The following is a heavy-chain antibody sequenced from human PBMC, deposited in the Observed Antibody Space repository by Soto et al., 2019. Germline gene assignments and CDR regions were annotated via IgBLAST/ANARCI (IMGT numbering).Heavy chain of an antibody. D-gene: IGHD3-3*01. CDR3: ARDQRFLKDGMDV. J-gene: IGHJ6*02. Sequence: QVQLQESGPGLVKPSQTLSLTCTVSGGSIRSGDYYWTWIRQSPGKGLEWIGYIYYSGSTYYNPSLQSRITISVDTSKNQFSLKLTSVTAADTAVYYCARDQRFLKDGMDVWGQGTTVTVSS. V-gene: IGHV4-30-4*01. CDR2: IYYSGST. CDR1: GGSIRSGDYY.